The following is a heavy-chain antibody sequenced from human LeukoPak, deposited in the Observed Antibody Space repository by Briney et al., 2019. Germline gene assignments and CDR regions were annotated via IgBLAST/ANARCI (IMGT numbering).Heavy chain of an antibody. CDR3: ARDRGSSSWYMGCYYYYGMDV. V-gene: IGHV1-18*01. D-gene: IGHD6-13*01. J-gene: IGHJ6*02. CDR1: GYAFTSYG. Sequence: ASVKVSCKASGYAFTSYGISWVRQAPGQGLEWMGWISAYNGNTNYAQKLQGRVTMTTDTSTSTAYMELRSLRSDDTAVYYCARDRGSSSWYMGCYYYYGMDVWGQGTTVTVSS. CDR2: ISAYNGNT.